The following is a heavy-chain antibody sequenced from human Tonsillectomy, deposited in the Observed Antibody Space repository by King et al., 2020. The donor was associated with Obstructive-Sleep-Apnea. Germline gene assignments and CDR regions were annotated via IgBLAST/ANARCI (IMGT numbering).Heavy chain of an antibody. CDR1: GGSFSDYY. D-gene: IGHD6-13*01. CDR2: INHSGST. Sequence: VQLQQWGAGLLKPSETLSLNCAVYGGSFSDYYWSWIRQPPGKGLEWIGEINHSGSTNYNPSLKSRLAISIDTSKNQFSLRLSSMTAADTAGYYCARGADGITAVGMGDNWFDPWGQGTLVTVSS. V-gene: IGHV4-34*01. J-gene: IGHJ5*02. CDR3: ARGADGITAVGMGDNWFDP.